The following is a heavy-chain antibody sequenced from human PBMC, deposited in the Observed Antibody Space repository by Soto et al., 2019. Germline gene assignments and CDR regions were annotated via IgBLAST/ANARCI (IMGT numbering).Heavy chain of an antibody. CDR2: IKQDGSEK. V-gene: IGHV3-7*02. J-gene: IGHJ4*02. D-gene: IGHD5-18*01. Sequence: GGSLRLSCAASGFTFSSYWMSWVRQAPGKGLEWVANIKQDGSEKWYVGSVKGRFTISRDNAKKSLYLQMNSLRVGDTAVYYCVKTLQYSYGLPHWGQGT. CDR3: VKTLQYSYGLPH. CDR1: GFTFSSYW.